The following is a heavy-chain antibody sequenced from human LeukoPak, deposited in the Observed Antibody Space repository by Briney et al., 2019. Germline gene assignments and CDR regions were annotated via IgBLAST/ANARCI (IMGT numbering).Heavy chain of an antibody. V-gene: IGHV4-59*11. J-gene: IGHJ3*02. CDR3: AKDSSSWSRGAFDI. CDR2: MYYSGNS. Sequence: SETLSLTCTVSGASIRSHYWSWIRQPPGKGLEWIGYMYYSGNSNYNPALKSRVTISVDTSKNQFSLKMISVTAADTAVYYCAKDSSSWSRGAFDIWGQGTMVTVSS. CDR1: GASIRSHY. D-gene: IGHD6-13*01.